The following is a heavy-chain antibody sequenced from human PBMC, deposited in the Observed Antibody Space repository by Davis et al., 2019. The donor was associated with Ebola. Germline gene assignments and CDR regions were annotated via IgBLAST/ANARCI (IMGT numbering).Heavy chain of an antibody. J-gene: IGHJ2*01. CDR3: ARHGDYFATWYFDL. D-gene: IGHD4-17*01. V-gene: IGHV4-4*02. CDR2: IHHNGNT. CDR1: GGSISSNIW. Sequence: MPSETLSLTCAVSGGSISSNIWWSWVRQPPGKGLEWIGEIHHNGNTNYNPSLKSRVTISVDKSKNQFSLKLTSVAAADTAVYYCARHGDYFATWYFDLWGRGTLVTVSS.